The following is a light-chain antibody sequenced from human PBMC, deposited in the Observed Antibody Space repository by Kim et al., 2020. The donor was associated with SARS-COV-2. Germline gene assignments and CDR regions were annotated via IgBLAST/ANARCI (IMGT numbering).Light chain of an antibody. Sequence: AIRVTQSPSSFSASTGERVTITCRASAGIRNFLAWYQQKPGKAPKLLVHAASTLQTGVPSRFSGSGSGTDFTLTISSLQSEDFATYYCQQNFDYPYTFGQVTKLEIK. V-gene: IGKV1-8*01. CDR2: AAS. CDR1: AGIRNF. CDR3: QQNFDYPYT. J-gene: IGKJ2*01.